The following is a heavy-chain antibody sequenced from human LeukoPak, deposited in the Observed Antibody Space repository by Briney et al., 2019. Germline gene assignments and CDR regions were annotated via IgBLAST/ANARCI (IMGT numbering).Heavy chain of an antibody. J-gene: IGHJ4*02. V-gene: IGHV3-48*01. CDR2: ISSSSSTI. D-gene: IGHD4-11*01. CDR1: GFTFSSYS. CDR3: ARDRGDYSNYDRPFDY. Sequence: GGSLRLSCAASGFTFSSYSMNWVRQAPGKGLGWVSYISSSSSTIYYADSVKGRFTISRDNAKNSLYLQMNSLRAEGTAVYYCARDRGDYSNYDRPFDYWGQGTLVTVSS.